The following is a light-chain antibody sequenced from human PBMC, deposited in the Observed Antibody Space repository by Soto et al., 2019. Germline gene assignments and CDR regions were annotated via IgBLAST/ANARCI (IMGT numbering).Light chain of an antibody. CDR3: ALYLGSGIWV. CDR2: SAY. V-gene: IGLV8-61*01. J-gene: IGLJ3*02. CDR1: SGSVSASYG. Sequence: QAVVTQEPSFSVSPGGTVTLTCGLSSGSVSASYGPSWYQQTPGQAPRRLIYSAYTRSSGVPDRFSGSILGNKAALTITGAQEDDESDYYCALYLGSGIWVFGGGTKLTVL.